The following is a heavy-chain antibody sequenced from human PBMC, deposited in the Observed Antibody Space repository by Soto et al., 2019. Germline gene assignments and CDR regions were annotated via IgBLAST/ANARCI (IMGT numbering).Heavy chain of an antibody. J-gene: IGHJ5*02. CDR3: ARDLHNSSSWYWFDP. D-gene: IGHD6-13*01. V-gene: IGHV4-31*03. CDR2: IYYSGST. CDR1: GGSISSGGYY. Sequence: PSETLSLTCTVSGGSISSGGYYWSWIRQHPGKGLEWIGYIYYSGSTYYNPSLKSRVTISVDTSKNQFSLKLSSVTAADTAVYYCARDLHNSSSWYWFDPWGQGTLVTVSS.